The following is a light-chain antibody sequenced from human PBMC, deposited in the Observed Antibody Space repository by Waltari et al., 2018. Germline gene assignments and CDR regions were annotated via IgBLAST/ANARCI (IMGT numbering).Light chain of an antibody. CDR1: QSVLYSSNNKNY. J-gene: IGKJ3*01. Sequence: DIVMTQSPDSLAVSLGERATINCKSSQSVLYSSNNKNYLAWYQQKPGQPPKLLIYWASTRETGVPDRFSGSGSGTEFTLTISSLQAEDVAVYYCQQYFSIPFTFGPGTKVDIK. CDR3: QQYFSIPFT. CDR2: WAS. V-gene: IGKV4-1*01.